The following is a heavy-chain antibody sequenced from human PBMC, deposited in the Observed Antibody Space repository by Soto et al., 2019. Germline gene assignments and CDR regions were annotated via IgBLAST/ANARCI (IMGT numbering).Heavy chain of an antibody. J-gene: IGHJ3*02. D-gene: IGHD6-19*01. CDR1: GGSISNYY. CDR2: IYYSGST. CDR3: AGWAVTLAGLGSFDI. Sequence: QVQLQESGPGLVKSSETLSLTCTVSGGSISNYYWSWIRQPPGKGLEWIGYIYYSGSTNYNPSLKSRVTISVDTPKNHFSLKLSSVTAADTAVYYCAGWAVTLAGLGSFDIWGQGTMVTVSS. V-gene: IGHV4-59*01.